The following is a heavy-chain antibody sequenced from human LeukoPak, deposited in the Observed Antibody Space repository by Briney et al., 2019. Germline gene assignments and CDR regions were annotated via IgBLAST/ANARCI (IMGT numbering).Heavy chain of an antibody. Sequence: GSSVKVSCKASGGTFSSYAISWVRQAPGQGLEWMGRIIPIFGTANYAQKFQGRVTITTDESTSTAYMELSSLRSEDTAVYYCARSYYYDSSGYYGAFDICGQGTMVSVSS. V-gene: IGHV1-69*05. CDR2: IIPIFGTA. J-gene: IGHJ3*02. CDR1: GGTFSSYA. D-gene: IGHD3-22*01. CDR3: ARSYYYDSSGYYGAFDI.